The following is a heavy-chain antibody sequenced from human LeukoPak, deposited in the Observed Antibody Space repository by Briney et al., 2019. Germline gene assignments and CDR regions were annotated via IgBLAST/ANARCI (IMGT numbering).Heavy chain of an antibody. J-gene: IGHJ4*02. CDR1: GFTVSRNY. V-gene: IGHV3-53*01. Sequence: GGSLRLSCAASGFTVSRNYMTWVRRAPGKGLEWVSVVYSNNSTYYADSVKGRFTISRDSSNNTLYLQMSSLRVEDTAIYYCARGITMMIVAPGYWGQGTLVTVSS. CDR2: VYSNNST. CDR3: ARGITMMIVAPGY. D-gene: IGHD3-22*01.